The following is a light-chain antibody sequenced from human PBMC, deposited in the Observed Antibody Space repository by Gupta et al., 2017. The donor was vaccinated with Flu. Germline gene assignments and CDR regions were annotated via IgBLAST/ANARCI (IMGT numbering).Light chain of an antibody. Sequence: QSVLTQPPSVSGASGQRVTSSCTGSSSNIGAGYDVHWYQQLPGTAPKLLIYGNRNRPSGVPDRFSGSKSGTSASLAITGLQAEEEADYYCQSYDSSRSGGVVFGGGTKLTVL. J-gene: IGLJ2*01. V-gene: IGLV1-40*01. CDR3: QSYDSSRSGGVV. CDR1: SSNIGAGYD. CDR2: GNR.